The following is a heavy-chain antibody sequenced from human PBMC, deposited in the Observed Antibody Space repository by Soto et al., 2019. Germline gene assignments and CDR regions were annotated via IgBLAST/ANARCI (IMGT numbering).Heavy chain of an antibody. J-gene: IGHJ4*02. Sequence: PVGSLRLSCAASGFTFSSYAMTWVRQAPGKGLEWVSAISGRGDSTYYADSVKGRFTISRDQSKNTLYLQMHSLRAEDTAVYFCAKESDNGADRYYFDDWGQGTLVTVSS. V-gene: IGHV3-23*01. CDR3: AKESDNGADRYYFDD. CDR1: GFTFSSYA. D-gene: IGHD2-8*01. CDR2: ISGRGDST.